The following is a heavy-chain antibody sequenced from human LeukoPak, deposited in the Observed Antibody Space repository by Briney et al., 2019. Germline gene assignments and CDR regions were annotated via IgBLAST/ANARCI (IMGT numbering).Heavy chain of an antibody. D-gene: IGHD2-2*01. V-gene: IGHV3-7*01. Sequence: GGSLRLSCAGSGFIFSNYRMNWVRQAPGKGLEWVANINQDGSEKYYVDSVEGRFTISRDNAKNSLYLHMNSLRAEDTAVFYCARGYATAFDSWGQGALVTVSS. J-gene: IGHJ4*02. CDR3: ARGYATAFDS. CDR2: INQDGSEK. CDR1: GFIFSNYR.